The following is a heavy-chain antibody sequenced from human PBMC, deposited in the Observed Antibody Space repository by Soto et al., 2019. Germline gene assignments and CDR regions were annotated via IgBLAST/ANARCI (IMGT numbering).Heavy chain of an antibody. CDR1: GFTFRSYG. D-gene: IGHD3-3*01. V-gene: IGHV3-33*01. J-gene: IGHJ6*02. Sequence: GGPLRLSCAASGFTFRSYGMHWVRQDPGKGLEWVAVIWYDGSNKYYADAVKGRFTISRDNSKNTLYLQMNSLRAEDTAVYYCARATKLRFLPSCGMDVWGQGTTVTVS. CDR2: IWYDGSNK. CDR3: ARATKLRFLPSCGMDV.